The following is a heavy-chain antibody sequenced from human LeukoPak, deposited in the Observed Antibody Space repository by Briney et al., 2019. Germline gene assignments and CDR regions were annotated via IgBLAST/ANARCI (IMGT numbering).Heavy chain of an antibody. Sequence: SETLCLSCTVSGYSISSGYYWAWFRQSPGKGLEWIGRIYHSGNTYYNPSLKSRVIILVDTPKNQFSLQLGSVTATDTAVYYCARAGYCSGVSCYSAVPGKYWGQGALLTVSS. V-gene: IGHV4-38-2*02. CDR1: GYSISSGYY. D-gene: IGHD2-15*01. J-gene: IGHJ4*02. CDR3: ARAGYCSGVSCYSAVPGKY. CDR2: IYHSGNT.